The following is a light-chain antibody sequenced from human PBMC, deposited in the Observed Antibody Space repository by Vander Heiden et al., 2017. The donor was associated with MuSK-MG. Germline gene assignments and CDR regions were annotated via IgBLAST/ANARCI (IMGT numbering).Light chain of an antibody. J-gene: IGLJ2*01. V-gene: IGLV3-21*04. CDR3: QVWDKGSDLGV. Sequence: VLTQPPSVSVAPGKTASIPCWGDDIGSKSVHWYQQKAGQAPMVVIYYDSARPSGSPDRFSGSNSGTVATLTITGVEAGDEAVYYCQVWDKGSDLGVFGGGTKVTVL. CDR2: YDS. CDR1: DIGSKS.